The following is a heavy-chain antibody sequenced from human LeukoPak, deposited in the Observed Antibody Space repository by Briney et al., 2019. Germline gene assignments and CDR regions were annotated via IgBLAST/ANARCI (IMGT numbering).Heavy chain of an antibody. Sequence: SETLSLTCTVSGGSISSSSYYWGWIRQPPGKGLEWIGSIYYSGSTYYNPSLKSRVTILVDTSKNQFSLKLSSVTAADTAVYYCARVRGGSSWNRPAWYEVWGQGTRVTVSS. CDR3: ARVRGGSSWNRPAWYEV. V-gene: IGHV4-39*07. D-gene: IGHD6-13*01. CDR1: GGSISSSSYY. CDR2: IYYSGST. J-gene: IGHJ4*02.